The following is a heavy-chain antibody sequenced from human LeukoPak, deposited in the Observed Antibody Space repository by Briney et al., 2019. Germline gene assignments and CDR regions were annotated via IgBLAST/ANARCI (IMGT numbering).Heavy chain of an antibody. V-gene: IGHV3-11*05. J-gene: IGHJ4*02. CDR1: GFTFSDYY. CDR3: ARAKGAWEDFDY. CDR2: ISSSST. Sequence: PGGSLRLSCAASGFTFSDYYMSWIRQAPGKGLEWVSYISSSSTYYADSVKGRFTISRDNAKNSLFLRMNSLRAEDTAVYYCARAKGAWEDFDYWGQGTLVTVSS. D-gene: IGHD1-26*01.